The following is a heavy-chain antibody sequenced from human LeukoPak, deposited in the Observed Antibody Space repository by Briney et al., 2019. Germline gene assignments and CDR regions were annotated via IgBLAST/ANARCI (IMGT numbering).Heavy chain of an antibody. J-gene: IGHJ6*02. V-gene: IGHV3-21*01. CDR1: GFTFSNHS. CDR3: ARTYSSSSAIYYYYGMDV. Sequence: GGSLRLSCAASGFTFSNHSMNWVRQAPGKGLEWVSSISSSSSYIYYADSLKGRFTISRDNAKNSLYLQMNSLRAEDTAVYYCARTYSSSSAIYYYYGMDVWGQGTTVTVSS. D-gene: IGHD6-6*01. CDR2: ISSSSSYI.